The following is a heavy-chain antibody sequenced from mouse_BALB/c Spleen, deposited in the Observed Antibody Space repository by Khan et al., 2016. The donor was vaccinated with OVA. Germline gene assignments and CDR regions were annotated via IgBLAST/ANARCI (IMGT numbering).Heavy chain of an antibody. J-gene: IGHJ2*01. CDR1: GYKITDYS. CDR3: AIRDYFDY. Sequence: QVQLKQSGPELVRPGVSVKISCKGSGYKITDYSMHWVKQSHAQSLEWIGVISTDSVNTNYNQKFKGKATLTVDKSSSTAYMELARMTSEDSAIYYCAIRDYFDYWGQGTTLTVSS. CDR2: ISTDSVNT. V-gene: IGHV1S137*01.